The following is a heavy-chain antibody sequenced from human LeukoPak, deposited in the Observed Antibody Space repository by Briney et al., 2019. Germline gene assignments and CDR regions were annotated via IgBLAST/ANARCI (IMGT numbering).Heavy chain of an antibody. D-gene: IGHD6-19*01. Sequence: ASVKVSCKASGYTFTSYGISWVRQAPGQGLEWMGWISAYNGNTNYAQKLQGRVTMTTDTSTSTAYMELRSLRSDDTAVYYCARVLGQWSDTAVAVFDYWGQGTLVTVSS. CDR2: ISAYNGNT. CDR3: ARVLGQWSDTAVAVFDY. J-gene: IGHJ4*02. V-gene: IGHV1-18*01. CDR1: GYTFTSYG.